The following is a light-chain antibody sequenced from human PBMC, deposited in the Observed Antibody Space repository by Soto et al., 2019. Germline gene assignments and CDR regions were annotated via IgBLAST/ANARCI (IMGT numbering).Light chain of an antibody. CDR1: QSVISSY. CDR3: QQYASSPGT. V-gene: IGKV3-20*01. J-gene: IGKJ1*01. CDR2: GAS. Sequence: EIMLTQSPGTLSLSPGEGATLSCRASQSVISSYLAWYQQKPGQAPRLLIYGASSRATGIPDRFSGSGSGTAFSLTIRRLEPADFAVYYCQQYASSPGTFGQGTKVEIK.